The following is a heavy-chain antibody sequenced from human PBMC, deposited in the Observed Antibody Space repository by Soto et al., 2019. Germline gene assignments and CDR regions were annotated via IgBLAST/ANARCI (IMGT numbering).Heavy chain of an antibody. D-gene: IGHD3-10*01. CDR1: GYTFTTYN. Sequence: QVQLVQSGAEVKKPGASVKVSCKASGYTFTTYNMHWVRQAPGQRLEGMGGINTGNGNTKYSPKFRGRVTITRDTSARTAYMELRSLISENTAVCYCAGGRELLPGGYWGQGNLVTVSS. CDR2: INTGNGNT. CDR3: AGGRELLPGGY. V-gene: IGHV1-3*04. J-gene: IGHJ4*01.